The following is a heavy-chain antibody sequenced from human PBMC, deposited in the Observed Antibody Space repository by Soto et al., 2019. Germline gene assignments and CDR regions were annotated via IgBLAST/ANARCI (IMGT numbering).Heavy chain of an antibody. J-gene: IGHJ4*02. CDR1: GGSISSYY. Sequence: SETVSLTCTVSGGSISSYYWSWIRQPPGKGLEWIGYIYYSGSTNYNPSLKSRVTISVDTSKNQFSLKLSSVTAADTAVYYCARGPHDYGDYGAVEYFDYWGQGTLVTVSS. CDR2: IYYSGST. D-gene: IGHD4-17*01. CDR3: ARGPHDYGDYGAVEYFDY. V-gene: IGHV4-59*01.